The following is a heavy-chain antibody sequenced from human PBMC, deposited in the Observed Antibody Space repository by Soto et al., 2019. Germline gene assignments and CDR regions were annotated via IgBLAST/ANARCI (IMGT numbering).Heavy chain of an antibody. Sequence: PGESLKISCXGSGYSFTNTWIGWVRQMPGKGLEWMGIIFSSDSDTRYSPSFQGQVTISADKSINTAYLQWSSLKASDTAMYYCARLFIDVFGGMDVWGQGTTVTVSS. J-gene: IGHJ6*02. V-gene: IGHV5-51*01. D-gene: IGHD3-10*01. CDR3: ARLFIDVFGGMDV. CDR1: GYSFTNTW. CDR2: IFSSDSDT.